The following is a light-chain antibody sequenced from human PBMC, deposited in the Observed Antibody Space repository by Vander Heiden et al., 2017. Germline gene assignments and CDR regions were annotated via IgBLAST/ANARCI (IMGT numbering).Light chain of an antibody. J-gene: IGLJ2*01. CDR1: KLGDKY. V-gene: IGLV3-1*01. Sequence: SYELTQPPSVTVSPGQTASITCSGDKLGDKYACWYQQKPGQSPVLVIYQDSKRPSGIPDRFSGSNSGTTATLTISGTQALDEADYYCQAWDSSTVVFGGGTKLTVL. CDR3: QAWDSSTVV. CDR2: QDS.